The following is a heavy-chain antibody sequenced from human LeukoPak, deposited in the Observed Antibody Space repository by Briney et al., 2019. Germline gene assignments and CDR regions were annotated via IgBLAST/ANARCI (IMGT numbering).Heavy chain of an antibody. CDR2: ISGSGGST. CDR1: GFTFSSYA. D-gene: IGHD2-21*02. J-gene: IGHJ4*02. CDR3: AKSPSHIVVVTAHFDY. V-gene: IGHV3-23*01. Sequence: PGASLRLSCAASGFTFSSYAMSWVRQAPGKGLEWVSAISGSGGSTNYADSVKGRFTISRDNSKNTLYLQMNSLRAEDTAVYYCAKSPSHIVVVTAHFDYWGQGTLVTVSS.